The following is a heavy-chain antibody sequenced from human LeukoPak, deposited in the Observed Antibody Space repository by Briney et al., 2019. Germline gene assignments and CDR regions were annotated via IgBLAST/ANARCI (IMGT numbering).Heavy chain of an antibody. V-gene: IGHV4-34*01. Sequence: SETLSLTCAVYGGSFSGYYWSWIRQPPGKGLEWIGEINHSGSTSHNPSLKSRVTISVDTSKNQFSLKLSSVTAADTAVYYCAKSAGIVVAGSGRWFDPWGQGTLVTVSS. J-gene: IGHJ5*02. CDR2: INHSGST. CDR3: AKSAGIVVAGSGRWFDP. D-gene: IGHD6-19*01. CDR1: GGSFSGYY.